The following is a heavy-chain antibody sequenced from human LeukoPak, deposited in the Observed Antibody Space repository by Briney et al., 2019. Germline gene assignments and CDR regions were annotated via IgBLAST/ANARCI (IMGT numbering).Heavy chain of an antibody. Sequence: ASVRVSCKASGYTFTGYYMHWVRQAPGQGLEWMGWINPNSGGTNYAQKFQGRVTMTRDTSISTAYMELSRLRSDDTAVYYCARGRRWNYRSQYYFDYWGQGTLVTVSS. CDR3: ARGRRWNYRSQYYFDY. D-gene: IGHD1-7*01. CDR1: GYTFTGYY. V-gene: IGHV1-2*02. CDR2: INPNSGGT. J-gene: IGHJ4*02.